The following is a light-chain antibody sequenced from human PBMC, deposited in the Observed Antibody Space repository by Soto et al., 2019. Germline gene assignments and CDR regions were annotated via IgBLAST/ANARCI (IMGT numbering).Light chain of an antibody. V-gene: IGKV1-39*01. CDR3: QQSYSTPYT. J-gene: IGKJ2*01. Sequence: DIQMTQSPSSLSASVGDRVTITCRASPSISSFLNWYQQKPGKAPKLLIYAASSLQSGVPSRISGSGAETDVTITSSSLQPDDYATYYCQQSYSTPYTFGQGTKLEIK. CDR2: AAS. CDR1: PSISSF.